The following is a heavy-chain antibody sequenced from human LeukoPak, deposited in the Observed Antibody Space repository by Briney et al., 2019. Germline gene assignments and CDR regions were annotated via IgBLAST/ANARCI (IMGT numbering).Heavy chain of an antibody. CDR2: MNPNSGNT. V-gene: IGHV1-8*01. J-gene: IGHJ6*02. CDR3: AITYDILTGRRHYYYGMDV. Sequence: ASVKVSCKASGYTCTSYDINWVRQATGQGLEWMGWMNPNSGNTGYAQKFQGRVTMTRNTSISTAYMELSSLRSEDTAVYYCAITYDILTGRRHYYYGMDVWGQGTTVTVSS. D-gene: IGHD3-9*01. CDR1: GYTCTSYD.